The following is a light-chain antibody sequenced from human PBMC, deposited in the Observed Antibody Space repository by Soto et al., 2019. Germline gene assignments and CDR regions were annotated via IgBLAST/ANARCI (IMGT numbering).Light chain of an antibody. CDR1: QSVGSD. V-gene: IGKV3-20*01. CDR2: DIF. CDR3: QQYGSSPLT. Sequence: EIVMTQSPATLSVSPGERATLSCRASQSVGSDLAWYQQKPGQAPRLVIYDIFTRATGVPTRISGSGSGTDFTLTISRLDPEDFALFFCQQYGSSPLTFGQGTKVDIK. J-gene: IGKJ1*01.